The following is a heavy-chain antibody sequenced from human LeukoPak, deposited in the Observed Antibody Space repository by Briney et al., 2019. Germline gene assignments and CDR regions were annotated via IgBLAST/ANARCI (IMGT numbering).Heavy chain of an antibody. D-gene: IGHD1-26*01. CDR2: ITSSSSYI. V-gene: IGHV3-21*06. J-gene: IGHJ6*03. CDR1: GFTFSSYT. Sequence: GGSLRLSCAASGFTFSSYTMNWVRQAPGKGLEWVSSITSSSSYIYYADSVKGRFTISRDNAKNSLYLQMDSLRVEDTAVYYCARDPYSGNYGAYYYYYMDVWGKGTTVTISS. CDR3: ARDPYSGNYGAYYYYYMDV.